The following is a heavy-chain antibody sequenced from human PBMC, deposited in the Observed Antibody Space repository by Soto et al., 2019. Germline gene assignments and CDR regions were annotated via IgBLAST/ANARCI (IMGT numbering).Heavy chain of an antibody. D-gene: IGHD3-3*01. V-gene: IGHV4-39*07. CDR2: IYYSGST. J-gene: IGHJ5*02. Sequence: SETLSLTCTVSGGSISSSSYYWGWIRQPPGKGLEWIGSIYYSGSTYYNPSLKSRVTISVDTSKNQFSLKLSSVTAADTAVYYCARIDSCDFWSGCGGRPSTVWFDPWGQGTLVTVSS. CDR1: GGSISSSSYY. CDR3: ARIDSCDFWSGCGGRPSTVWFDP.